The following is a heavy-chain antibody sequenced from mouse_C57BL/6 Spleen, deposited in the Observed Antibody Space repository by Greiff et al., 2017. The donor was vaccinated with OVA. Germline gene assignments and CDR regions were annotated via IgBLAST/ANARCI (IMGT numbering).Heavy chain of an antibody. CDR1: GYSITSGYD. Sequence: DVKLQESGPGMVKPSQSLSLTCTVTGYSITSGYDWHWIRHFPGNKLEWMGYISYSGSTNYNPSLKSRISITHDTSKNHFFLKLNSVTTEDTATYYCARDSNYGAWFAYWGQGTLVTVSA. J-gene: IGHJ3*01. V-gene: IGHV3-1*01. CDR3: ARDSNYGAWFAY. D-gene: IGHD2-5*01. CDR2: ISYSGST.